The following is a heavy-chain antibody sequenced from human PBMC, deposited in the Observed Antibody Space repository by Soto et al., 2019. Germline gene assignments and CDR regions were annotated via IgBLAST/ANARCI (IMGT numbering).Heavy chain of an antibody. J-gene: IGHJ4*02. V-gene: IGHV3-23*01. CDR2: INGGGGTT. CDR3: AKDRHPDGIWTFDY. D-gene: IGHD3-9*01. CDR1: GFSFSGYT. Sequence: EVQLLESGGHLIQPGESLRLSCAASGFSFSGYTMNWVRQAQGKGLEWISGINGGGGTTYYEDSVKGRFTISRDDSKNILYLQRNSPRAEDTAIYYCAKDRHPDGIWTFDYWGRGTLVTVSS.